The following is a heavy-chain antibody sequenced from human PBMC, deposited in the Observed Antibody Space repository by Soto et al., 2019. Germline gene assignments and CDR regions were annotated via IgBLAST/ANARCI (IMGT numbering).Heavy chain of an antibody. V-gene: IGHV1-18*01. CDR3: ARGRYGDY. J-gene: IGHJ4*02. CDR2: ISAHNGNT. Sequence: QVHLVQSGAEVKKPGASVKVSCKGSGYIFTTYGTTWVRQAPGQGLEWMGWISAHNGNTNYAQKLQGRVTVTRDTSTSTAYMELRNLRSVDTAVYYCARGRYGDYWGQGALVTVSS. CDR1: GYIFTTYG. D-gene: IGHD1-1*01.